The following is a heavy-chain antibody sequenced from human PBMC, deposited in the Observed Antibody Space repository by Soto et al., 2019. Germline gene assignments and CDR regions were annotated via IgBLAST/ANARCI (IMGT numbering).Heavy chain of an antibody. CDR3: ARAEGVLRYFDWSQNAFDI. V-gene: IGHV1-18*01. CDR1: GYSFTSYG. Sequence: ASVQVSRKASGYSFTSYGISWVRQAPGLGLEWMGWISAYNGNTNYAQKLQGRVTMTTDTSTSTAYMELRSLRSDDTAVYYCARAEGVLRYFDWSQNAFDIWGQGTMVTVSS. D-gene: IGHD3-9*01. CDR2: ISAYNGNT. J-gene: IGHJ3*02.